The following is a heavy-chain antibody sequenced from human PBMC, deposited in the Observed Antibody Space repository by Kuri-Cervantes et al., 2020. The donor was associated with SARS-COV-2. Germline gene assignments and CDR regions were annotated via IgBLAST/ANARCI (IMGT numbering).Heavy chain of an antibody. Sequence: GGSLRLSCAASGFTFSSYSIKWVRQAPGKRLQWVSAISSSSSYIYYADSVKGRFTISGDNAKNSLYLQMNSLRAEDTAVYYCARDPPSPYCSGGSCLTDVWGQGTTVTVSS. CDR1: GFTFSSYS. D-gene: IGHD2-15*01. CDR3: ARDPPSPYCSGGSCLTDV. J-gene: IGHJ6*02. CDR2: ISSSSSYI. V-gene: IGHV3-21*01.